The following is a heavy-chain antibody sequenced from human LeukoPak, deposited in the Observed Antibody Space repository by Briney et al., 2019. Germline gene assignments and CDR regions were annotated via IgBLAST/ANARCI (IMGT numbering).Heavy chain of an antibody. CDR2: IYTSGST. D-gene: IGHD6-19*01. CDR1: GGSISSGSYY. V-gene: IGHV4-61*02. CDR3: ARESSGGTIDY. J-gene: IGHJ4*02. Sequence: SQTLSLTCTVSGGSISSGSYYWSWIRQPAGKGLEWIGRIYTSGSTNYNPSLKSRVTISVDTSKNQFSLKLSSVTAADTAVYCCARESSGGTIDYWGQGTLVTVSS.